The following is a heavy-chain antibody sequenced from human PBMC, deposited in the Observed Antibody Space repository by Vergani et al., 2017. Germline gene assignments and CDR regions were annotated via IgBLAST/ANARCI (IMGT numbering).Heavy chain of an antibody. CDR3: ARVNTETNGHLYYYYYMDV. J-gene: IGHJ6*03. D-gene: IGHD4-11*01. CDR2: IDHTGRP. V-gene: IGHV4-34*01. Sequence: QVQLQQWGGGLLKPSETLSLTCVVNGGSFTSYYWTWIRQSPGEGLGWVGDIDHTGRPDYTPSLKSRLTMSVDKSRNQFSLTLNSATATDTAIYFCARVNTETNGHLYYYYYMDVWGQGTAVTVS. CDR1: GGSFTSYY.